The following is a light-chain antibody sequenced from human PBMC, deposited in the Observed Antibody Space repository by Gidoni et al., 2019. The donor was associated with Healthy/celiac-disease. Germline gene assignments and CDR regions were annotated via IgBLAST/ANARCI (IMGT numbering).Light chain of an antibody. V-gene: IGLV1-40*01. Sequence: QSVLTQPPSGSGAPGQCVTISCTGGSSNIGAGYDVHGYQQLPGTAPKLLSYGNSNRPSGVPDRFSGSKSGTSASLAITGLQAEGEADYYCQSDDSSLSGYVFGTGTKVTVL. CDR1: SSNIGAGYD. CDR3: QSDDSSLSGYV. J-gene: IGLJ1*01. CDR2: GNS.